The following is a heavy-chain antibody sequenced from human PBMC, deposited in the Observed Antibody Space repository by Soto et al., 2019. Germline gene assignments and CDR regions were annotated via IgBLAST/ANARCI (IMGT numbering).Heavy chain of an antibody. D-gene: IGHD3-10*01. CDR3: ARGASGSNSPFDY. J-gene: IGHJ4*02. Sequence: EVQLVESGGGLVQPGGSLRLSCAASGFTFSSYWMHWVRQAPGKGLVWVSRIKTDGSSTTYADSVKGRFSISRDNAKTTLYLQMNSLRAEDTAVYYCARGASGSNSPFDYWGQGTLVTVSS. CDR2: IKTDGSST. V-gene: IGHV3-74*01. CDR1: GFTFSSYW.